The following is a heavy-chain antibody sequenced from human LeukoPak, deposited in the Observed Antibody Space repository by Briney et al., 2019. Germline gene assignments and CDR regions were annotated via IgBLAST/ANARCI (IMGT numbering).Heavy chain of an antibody. Sequence: QPGGSLRFSCAASGFTFSSYIMNWVRQAPGKGLEWVSNISSSSSTIAYADSMKGRFTISRDNAKNSLYLQMNSLRAEDTAVYYCARDKDDFWSGYSRGAIDIWGQGTMVTVSS. CDR1: GFTFSSYI. CDR2: ISSSSSTI. V-gene: IGHV3-48*01. CDR3: ARDKDDFWSGYSRGAIDI. D-gene: IGHD3-3*01. J-gene: IGHJ3*02.